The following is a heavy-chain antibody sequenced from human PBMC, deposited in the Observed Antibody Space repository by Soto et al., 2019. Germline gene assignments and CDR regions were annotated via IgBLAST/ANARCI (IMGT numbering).Heavy chain of an antibody. Sequence: QGQLVQSGGEVKKPGASVKVSCKTSGYTFSRYGISWVRQAPGQGLEWMGWISGYNGDTNYARKFQGRVTXTXXXPXXTAYMERRSLTSDDTAVYYCAKNGQPPYYSHGLDVWGQGTTVTVSS. CDR3: AKNGQPPYYSHGLDV. J-gene: IGHJ6*02. CDR2: ISGYNGDT. D-gene: IGHD2-8*01. CDR1: GYTFSRYG. V-gene: IGHV1-18*01.